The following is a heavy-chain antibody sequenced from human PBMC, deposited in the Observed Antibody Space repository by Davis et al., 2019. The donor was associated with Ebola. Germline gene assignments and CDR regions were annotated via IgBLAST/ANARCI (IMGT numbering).Heavy chain of an antibody. CDR1: GFTFSSYS. Sequence: GESLKISCAASGFTFSSYSMNWVRQAPGKGLEWVSSISSSSSYIYYADSVKGRFTISRDNAKNSLYLQMNSLRAEDTAVYYCAKDNYDSSGYYYAGIDYWGQGTLVTVSS. CDR2: ISSSSSYI. J-gene: IGHJ4*02. D-gene: IGHD3-22*01. CDR3: AKDNYDSSGYYYAGIDY. V-gene: IGHV3-21*01.